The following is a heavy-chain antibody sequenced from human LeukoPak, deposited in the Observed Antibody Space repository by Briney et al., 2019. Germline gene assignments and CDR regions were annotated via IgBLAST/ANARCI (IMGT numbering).Heavy chain of an antibody. D-gene: IGHD4-11*01. Sequence: PSETLSLTCTVSGGSISSSSYYWGWIRQPPGKGLEWIGSIYYSGSTYYNPSLKSRVTISVDTSKNQFSLKLSSVTAADTAVYYCARNTGTAYYYYYYMDVWGKGTTVTVSS. J-gene: IGHJ6*03. CDR1: GGSISSSSYY. CDR3: ARNTGTAYYYYYYMDV. CDR2: IYYSGST. V-gene: IGHV4-39*07.